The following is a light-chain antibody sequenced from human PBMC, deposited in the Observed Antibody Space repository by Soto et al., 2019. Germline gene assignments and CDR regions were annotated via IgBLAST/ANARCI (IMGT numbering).Light chain of an antibody. Sequence: QTVVTQEPSLTVSPGGTVTLTCGSSTGAVTSGHYPYWFQQKPGQAPRTLIYDTSNKHSWTPARFSGSLLGGKAALTLSGAQPEDEAEYYCLLSYSGARSYWVFSGGTKLTVL. CDR2: DTS. V-gene: IGLV7-46*01. J-gene: IGLJ3*02. CDR3: LLSYSGARSYWV. CDR1: TGAVTSGHY.